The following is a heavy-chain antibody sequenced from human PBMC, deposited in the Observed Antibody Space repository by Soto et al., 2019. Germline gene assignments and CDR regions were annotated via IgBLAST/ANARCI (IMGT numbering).Heavy chain of an antibody. CDR2: INPSGGST. D-gene: IGHD3-22*01. CDR3: ARDSPVGITMIVEDYYYGMDV. CDR1: GYTFTSYY. J-gene: IGHJ6*02. Sequence: GASVKFSCKASGYTFTSYYMHCVRQAPGQGLEWMGIINPSGGSTSYAQKFQGRVTMTRDTSTSTVYMELSSLRSEDTAVYYCARDSPVGITMIVEDYYYGMDVWGQGTTVTVSS. V-gene: IGHV1-46*01.